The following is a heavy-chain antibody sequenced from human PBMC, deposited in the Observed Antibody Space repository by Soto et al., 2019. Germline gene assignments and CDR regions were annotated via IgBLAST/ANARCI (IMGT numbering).Heavy chain of an antibody. Sequence: ASVKVSCKASGYTFTSYDINWVRQATGQGLEWMGWMNPNSGNTGYAQKFQGRVTMTRNTSINTAYLELSSLRSEDTAVYFCSREDSSGGLDPWGQGTLVTVSS. CDR3: SREDSSGGLDP. D-gene: IGHD3-22*01. V-gene: IGHV1-8*01. J-gene: IGHJ5*02. CDR2: MNPNSGNT. CDR1: GYTFTSYD.